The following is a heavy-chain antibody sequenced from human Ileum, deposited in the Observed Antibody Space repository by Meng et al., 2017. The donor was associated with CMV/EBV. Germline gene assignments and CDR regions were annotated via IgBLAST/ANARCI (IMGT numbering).Heavy chain of an antibody. V-gene: IGHV4-61*01. D-gene: IGHD3-3*01. Sequence: GSLRLSCTVSGGSVSSGSYYWSWIRQPPGKGLEWIGYIYYSGSTNYNPSLKSRVTISVDTSKNQFSLELSSVTAADTAVYYCASDGYYDFWSGYLRYWGQGTLVTVSS. J-gene: IGHJ4*02. CDR2: IYYSGST. CDR3: ASDGYYDFWSGYLRY. CDR1: GGSVSSGSYY.